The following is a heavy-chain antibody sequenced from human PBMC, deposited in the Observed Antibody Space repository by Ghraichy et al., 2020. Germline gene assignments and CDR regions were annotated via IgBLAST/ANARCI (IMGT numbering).Heavy chain of an antibody. CDR1: GFTFSSYW. V-gene: IGHV3-7*03. D-gene: IGHD2-21*02. Sequence: GESLNISCAASGFTFSSYWMSWVRQAPGKGLEWVANIKQDGSEKYYVDSVKGRFTISRDNAKNSLYLQMNSLRAEDTAVYYCASRLYCGGDCYSYWYFDLWGRGTLVTVSS. CDR3: ASRLYCGGDCYSYWYFDL. CDR2: IKQDGSEK. J-gene: IGHJ2*01.